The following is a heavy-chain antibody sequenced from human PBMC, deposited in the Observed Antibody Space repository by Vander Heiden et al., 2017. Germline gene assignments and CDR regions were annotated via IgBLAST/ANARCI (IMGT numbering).Heavy chain of an antibody. CDR2: ISGSGGST. V-gene: IGHV3-23*01. CDR1: GFTFSSYA. D-gene: IGHD5-12*01. J-gene: IGHJ4*02. CDR3: AKDLGSGYDISHSYYFDY. Sequence: EVQLLESGGGLVQPGGSLRLSCAASGFTFSSYAMSWVRQAPGKGLEWVSAISGSGGSTYYADSVKGRFTISRDNSKNTLYLQMNSLRAEDTAVYYCAKDLGSGYDISHSYYFDYWGQGTLVTVSS.